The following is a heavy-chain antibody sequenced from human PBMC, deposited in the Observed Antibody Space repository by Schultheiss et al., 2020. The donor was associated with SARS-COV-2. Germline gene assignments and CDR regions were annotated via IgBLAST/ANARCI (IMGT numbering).Heavy chain of an antibody. CDR2: INHSGKT. CDR3: ANLHMSGPYNWFDP. D-gene: IGHD2-21*01. J-gene: IGHJ5*02. V-gene: IGHV4-34*01. CDR1: GGSFSGYY. Sequence: SETLSLTCAVYGGSFSGYYWNWIRLTPGKGLEWIGDINHSGKTNYNPSLKSRVTISVDTSKNQFSLRLSSVTAADTAAYYCANLHMSGPYNWFDPWGQGTLVTVSS.